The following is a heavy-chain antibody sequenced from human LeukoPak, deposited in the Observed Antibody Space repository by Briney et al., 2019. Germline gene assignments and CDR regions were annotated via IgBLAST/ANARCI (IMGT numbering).Heavy chain of an antibody. D-gene: IGHD5-12*01. CDR3: ARDPGLSGYYFDY. V-gene: IGHV3-48*01. Sequence: GGSLRLSCAASGFSFNTYSMNWVRQAPGKGLEWVSYISSSSSTIYYADSVKGRFTISRDNAENSVYLQMNSLRAEDTAVYYCARDPGLSGYYFDYWGQGTLVTVSS. CDR1: GFSFNTYS. CDR2: ISSSSSTI. J-gene: IGHJ4*02.